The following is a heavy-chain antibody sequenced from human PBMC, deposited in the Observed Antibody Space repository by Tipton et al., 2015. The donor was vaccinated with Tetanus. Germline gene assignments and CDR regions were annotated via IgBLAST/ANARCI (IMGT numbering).Heavy chain of an antibody. CDR1: GYTFTSYG. CDR3: ARDLWNDGPLYYGMDV. V-gene: IGHV1-18*04. D-gene: IGHD1-1*01. CDR2: ISAYNGNT. Sequence: QLVQSGAEVKKPGASVKVSCKASGYTFTSYGISWVRQAPGQELEWMGWISAYNGNTNYAQKLQGRVTMTTDTSTSPAYMELRSLRSDDTAVYYCARDLWNDGPLYYGMDVWGQGTTVTVSS. J-gene: IGHJ6*02.